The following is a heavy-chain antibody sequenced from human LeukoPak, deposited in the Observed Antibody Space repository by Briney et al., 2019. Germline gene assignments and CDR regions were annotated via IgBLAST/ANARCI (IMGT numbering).Heavy chain of an antibody. Sequence: GGSLRLSCAASGFTFSSYGMHWVRQAPGKGLEWVAVISYDGSNNYYADSVKGRFTISRDNSKNTLYLQMNSLRAEDTAVYYCAKDGDYSNYVLDYWSQGTLVTVSS. CDR1: GFTFSSYG. D-gene: IGHD4-11*01. J-gene: IGHJ4*02. V-gene: IGHV3-30*18. CDR2: ISYDGSNN. CDR3: AKDGDYSNYVLDY.